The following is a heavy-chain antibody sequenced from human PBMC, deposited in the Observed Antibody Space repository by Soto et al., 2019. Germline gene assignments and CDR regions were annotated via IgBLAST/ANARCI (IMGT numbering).Heavy chain of an antibody. J-gene: IGHJ5*02. CDR1: GYTVTSYA. CDR2: INAGNGNT. CDR3: ARDTLYDSSGYYYVGYNWFDP. V-gene: IGHV1-3*01. Sequence: ASGKVSCKASGYTVTSYAMHWVRQAPGQRLEWMGWINAGNGNTKYSQKFQGRVTITRDTSASTAYMELSSLRSEDTAVYYCARDTLYDSSGYYYVGYNWFDPWGQGTLVTVSS. D-gene: IGHD3-22*01.